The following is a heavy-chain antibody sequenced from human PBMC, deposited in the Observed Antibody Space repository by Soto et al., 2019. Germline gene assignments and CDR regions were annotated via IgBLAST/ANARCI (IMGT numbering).Heavy chain of an antibody. J-gene: IGHJ4*02. D-gene: IGHD1-20*01. CDR2: ISNSGGNT. CDR1: GITFSTYA. Sequence: GESLKISCAAPGITFSTYAMSWVRQAPGKGLEWVSGISNSGGNTYYAGSVKGRFNISRDNSKNTLYLQMNSLRAEDTAVYYCAKDVYTRTWVAGNYFDYWGRGTLVTVSS. V-gene: IGHV3-23*01. CDR3: AKDVYTRTWVAGNYFDY.